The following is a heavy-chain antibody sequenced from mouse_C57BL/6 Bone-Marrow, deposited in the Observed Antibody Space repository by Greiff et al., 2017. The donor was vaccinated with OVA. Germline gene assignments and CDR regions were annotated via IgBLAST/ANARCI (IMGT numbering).Heavy chain of an antibody. J-gene: IGHJ3*01. Sequence: QLQQSGAELARPGASVKLSCKASGYTFTSYGISWVKQRTGQGLEWIGEIYPRSGNTYYNEKFKGKATLTADKSSSTAYMELRSLTSEDSAVYFCARGYGSSRFAYWGQGTLVTVSA. V-gene: IGHV1-81*01. D-gene: IGHD1-1*01. CDR3: ARGYGSSRFAY. CDR1: GYTFTSYG. CDR2: IYPRSGNT.